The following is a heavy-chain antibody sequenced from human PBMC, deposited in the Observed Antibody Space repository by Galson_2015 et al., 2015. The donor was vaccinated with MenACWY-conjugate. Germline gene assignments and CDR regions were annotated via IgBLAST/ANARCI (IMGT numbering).Heavy chain of an antibody. V-gene: IGHV1-18*01. CDR3: ARGAIRSVAAIVPYYYNGMDV. CDR1: GYTFINYA. Sequence: SVKVSCKASGYTFINYAISWVRQAPGQGLEWMGWISGYNGNTNYAPKLQGRVTMTTDASTSTAHMELRSLTSDDTAVYYCARGAIRSVAAIVPYYYNGMDVWGQGTTVTVS. D-gene: IGHD6-19*01. CDR2: ISGYNGNT. J-gene: IGHJ6*02.